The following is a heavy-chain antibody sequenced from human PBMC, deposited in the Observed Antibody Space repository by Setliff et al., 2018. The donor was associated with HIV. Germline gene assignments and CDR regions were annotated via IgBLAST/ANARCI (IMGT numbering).Heavy chain of an antibody. V-gene: IGHV1-24*01. CDR2: FDPEDGET. Sequence: GASVKVSCKASGDTFRSHAISWVRQAPGQGLEWMGGFDPEDGETISAQKFQGRVTMTEDTSTDTAYMELRSLRSEDTAMYYCARGESAAAGTGVCDYWGQGTLVTVSS. CDR3: ARGESAAAGTGVCDY. J-gene: IGHJ4*02. CDR1: GDTFRSHA. D-gene: IGHD6-13*01.